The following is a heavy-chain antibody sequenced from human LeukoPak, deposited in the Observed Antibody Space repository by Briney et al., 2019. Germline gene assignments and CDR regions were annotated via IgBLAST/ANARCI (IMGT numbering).Heavy chain of an antibody. V-gene: IGHV4-39*02. D-gene: IGHD3-22*01. Sequence: PSETLSLTCTVSGDSISRSSYYWGWIRQPPGKGLEWIGSVYYSGSTYYNPSLKSRVTMSVDRHKNYFSLKLSSVTAADTAVYYCARLGEFYYESITLWGQGTLVTVSS. J-gene: IGHJ4*02. CDR3: ARLGEFYYESITL. CDR2: VYYSGST. CDR1: GDSISRSSYY.